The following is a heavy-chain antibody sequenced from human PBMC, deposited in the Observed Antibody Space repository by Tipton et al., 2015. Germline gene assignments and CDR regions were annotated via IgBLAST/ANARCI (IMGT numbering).Heavy chain of an antibody. CDR3: ARDPSAYSESSGNYHPQYYFDF. D-gene: IGHD3-22*01. Sequence: SLRLSCSAAGFTLSRYAMNWVRQAPGKGLEWVAVIWYDGSYKYYADSVKGRFSISRDNSKNTLYLQMTGLRAEDTALYYCARDPSAYSESSGNYHPQYYFDFWGQGTLVTVSS. J-gene: IGHJ4*02. CDR1: GFTLSRYA. CDR2: IWYDGSYK. V-gene: IGHV3-33*08.